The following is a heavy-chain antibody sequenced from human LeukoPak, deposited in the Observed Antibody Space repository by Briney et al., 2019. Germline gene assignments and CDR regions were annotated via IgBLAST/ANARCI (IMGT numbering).Heavy chain of an antibody. V-gene: IGHV3-33*01. CDR2: IWYDGSNK. D-gene: IGHD1-20*01. CDR3: ARGGYNWNYFDY. J-gene: IGHJ4*02. Sequence: GRSLRLSCAASGFTFSSYGMHWVRQAPGKGLEWVAVIWYDGSNKYYADSVKGRFTISRDNSKNTLYLQMNSPRAEDTAVYYCARGGYNWNYFDYWGQGTLVTVSS. CDR1: GFTFSSYG.